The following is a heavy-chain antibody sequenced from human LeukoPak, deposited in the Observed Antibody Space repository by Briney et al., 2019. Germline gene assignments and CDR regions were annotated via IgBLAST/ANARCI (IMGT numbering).Heavy chain of an antibody. D-gene: IGHD6-13*01. CDR2: INSDGSST. CDR1: GFTFSSYW. CDR3: ARDSSSWYENMYHYYMDV. Sequence: GGSLRLSCAASGFTFSSYWMHWVRQATGKGLVWVSRINSDGSSTSYADSVKGRFTISRDNAKNTLYLQMNSLRAEDTAVYYCARDSSSWYENMYHYYMDVWGKGTTVTISS. V-gene: IGHV3-74*01. J-gene: IGHJ6*03.